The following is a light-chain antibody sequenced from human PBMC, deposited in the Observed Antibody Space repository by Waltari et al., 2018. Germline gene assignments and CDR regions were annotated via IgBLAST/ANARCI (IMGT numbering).Light chain of an antibody. V-gene: IGLV1-47*01. CDR1: SSNIGSNY. CDR3: AAWDDSFWV. J-gene: IGLJ3*02. Sequence: QSVLTQPPSASGTPGQRVTISCSGSSSNIGSNYVSWYQQLPGTAPKLLIYRNNQRPSGVPDRFSGSKSGTSASLAISGLRSEDEADYYCAAWDDSFWVFGGGTKLTVL. CDR2: RNN.